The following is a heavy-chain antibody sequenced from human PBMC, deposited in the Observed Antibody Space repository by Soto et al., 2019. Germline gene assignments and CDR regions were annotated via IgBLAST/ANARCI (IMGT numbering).Heavy chain of an antibody. V-gene: IGHV3-33*01. CDR1: GFTFSSYG. D-gene: IGHD3-16*02. CDR2: IWYDGSNK. Sequence: PGGSLRLSCAVSGFTFSSYGMHWVRQAPGKGLEWVAVIWYDGSNKYYADSVKGRFTISRDNSKNTLYLQMNSLRAEDTAVYYRARNISARGSYRLDYCGQRTLVPVSS. J-gene: IGHJ4*02. CDR3: ARNISARGSYRLDY.